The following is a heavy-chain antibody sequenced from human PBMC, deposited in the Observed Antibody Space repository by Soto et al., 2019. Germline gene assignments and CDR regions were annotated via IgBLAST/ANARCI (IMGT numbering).Heavy chain of an antibody. CDR1: GLSVSSRD. D-gene: IGHD6-6*01. Sequence: EVHLVETGGGLIQPGGSLRLSCAASGLSVSSRDMSWVRQASGKGLEWVSVIYSGGSTHDADSVKGRFTISRDNSKNTVHLQIKSLRVDDTAAYFCSTSSRNEYHFAMDAWGQGTTVIVSS. J-gene: IGHJ6*02. CDR3: STSSRNEYHFAMDA. V-gene: IGHV3-53*02. CDR2: IYSGGST.